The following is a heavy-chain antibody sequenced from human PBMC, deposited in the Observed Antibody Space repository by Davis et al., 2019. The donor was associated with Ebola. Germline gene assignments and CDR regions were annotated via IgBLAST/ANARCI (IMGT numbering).Heavy chain of an antibody. J-gene: IGHJ4*02. CDR1: GGSFSGYY. CDR2: INHSGST. Sequence: GSLRLSCAVYGGSFSGYYWSWIRQPPGKGLEWIGEINHSGSTNYNPSLKSRVTISVDTSKNQFSLKLSSVTAADTAVYYCARRYCSGGSCYYGYWGQGTLVTVSS. CDR3: ARRYCSGGSCYYGY. V-gene: IGHV4-34*01. D-gene: IGHD2-15*01.